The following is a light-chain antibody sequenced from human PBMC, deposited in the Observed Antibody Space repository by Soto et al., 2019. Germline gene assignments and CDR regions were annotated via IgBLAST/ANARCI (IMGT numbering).Light chain of an antibody. CDR2: GVS. Sequence: EIVMTQSPATLSVSPGERATLSCRASQSVSSKLAWFQQKPGQAPSLLIYGVSTRATGVPVRFSGSGSGTEFPLTVSSLQSEYFAVYYCQQYKNWPHTFGQGTKLEIK. CDR3: QQYKNWPHT. J-gene: IGKJ2*01. V-gene: IGKV3-15*01. CDR1: QSVSSK.